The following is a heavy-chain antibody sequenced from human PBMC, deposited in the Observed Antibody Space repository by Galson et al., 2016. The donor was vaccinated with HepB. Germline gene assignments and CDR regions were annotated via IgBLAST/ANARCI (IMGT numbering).Heavy chain of an antibody. J-gene: IGHJ4*02. D-gene: IGHD3-22*01. V-gene: IGHV4-39*01. CDR1: GASIDSRNYY. Sequence: SETLSLTCSVSGASIDSRNYYWAWVRQPPGKGLEWIGSIFHTGAAYYSVPLQSRFVFSIDTSKNQFSLRLNSVTAADTAFYYCARQARDYFDSNGFYGVLDFWGQGILVIVSS. CDR3: ARQARDYFDSNGFYGVLDF. CDR2: IFHTGAA.